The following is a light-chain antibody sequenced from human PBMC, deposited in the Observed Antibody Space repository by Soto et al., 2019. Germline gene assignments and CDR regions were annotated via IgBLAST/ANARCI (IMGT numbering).Light chain of an antibody. CDR1: QSTSSY. J-gene: IGKJ1*01. Sequence: QMSLSPSTLSASVGDRVTITCRASQSTSSYFAWYQQQPGKAPNLLIYQASSLENGVPSRFSGRGSGTEFSLTSSIQPPDYAATYCCQHYSWHSTFGRGTKVDIK. V-gene: IGKV1-5*03. CDR2: QAS. CDR3: QHYSWHST.